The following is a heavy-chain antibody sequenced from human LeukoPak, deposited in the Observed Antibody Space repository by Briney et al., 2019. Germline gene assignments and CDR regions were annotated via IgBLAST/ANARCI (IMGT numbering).Heavy chain of an antibody. CDR1: GFTFSNYE. CDR2: ITSSGSIM. J-gene: IGHJ3*02. Sequence: PGGSLRLSCAVSGFTFSNYETNWFRQAPGKGLEWVSYITSSGSIMYYPDSVKGRFTISRDNAKNSLYLQMNSLRAEDTAVYHCARDVNGDDFDIWGQGTMVTVSS. V-gene: IGHV3-48*03. CDR3: ARDVNGDDFDI.